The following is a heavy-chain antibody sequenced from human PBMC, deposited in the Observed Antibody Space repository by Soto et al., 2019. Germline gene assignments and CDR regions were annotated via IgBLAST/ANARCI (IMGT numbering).Heavy chain of an antibody. CDR3: VRRVSGNYDY. J-gene: IGHJ4*02. CDR1: GFTFSSYD. V-gene: IGHV3-64*01. Sequence: EVQLAESGGGMVQPGGSLRLSCVASGFTFSSYDMHWVRQAPGKGLEYVSSISSNGGTTYYGNSVKGRFTISRDNSKNTLYLQTGSLRAEDMAVYYCVRRVSGNYDYWGQGTLVTFSS. D-gene: IGHD1-7*01. CDR2: ISSNGGTT.